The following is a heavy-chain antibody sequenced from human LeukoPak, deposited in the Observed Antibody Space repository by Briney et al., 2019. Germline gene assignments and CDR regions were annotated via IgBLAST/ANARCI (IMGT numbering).Heavy chain of an antibody. V-gene: IGHV1-69*13. CDR3: AREEGGRDGYNLLDY. J-gene: IGHJ4*02. Sequence: GASVKVSCKASGGTFSSYAISWVRQAPGQGLEWMGGIIPIFGTANYAQKFQGRVTITADESTSTAYMELSSLRSEDTAVYYCAREEGGRDGYNLLDYWGQGTLVTVSS. CDR2: IIPIFGTA. CDR1: GGTFSSYA. D-gene: IGHD5-24*01.